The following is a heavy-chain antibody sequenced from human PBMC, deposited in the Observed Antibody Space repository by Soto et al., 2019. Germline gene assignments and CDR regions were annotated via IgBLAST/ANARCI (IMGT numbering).Heavy chain of an antibody. J-gene: IGHJ5*02. V-gene: IGHV1-69*02. CDR2: IIPIPGIA. CDR3: ARAFLLAYCGGDCYSSWFDP. Sequence: SVKVSCKASGGTFSSYTISWVRQAPGQGLEWMGRIIPIPGIANYAQKFQGRVAITADKSTSTAYMELTSLRSEDTAVYYCARAFLLAYCGGDCYSSWFDPWGQGTLVTVSS. D-gene: IGHD2-21*02. CDR1: GGTFSSYT.